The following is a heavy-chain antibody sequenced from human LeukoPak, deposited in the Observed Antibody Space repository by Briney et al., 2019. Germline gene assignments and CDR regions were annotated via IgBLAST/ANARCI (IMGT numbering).Heavy chain of an antibody. J-gene: IGHJ4*02. CDR2: IKQDGSET. CDR3: ARRRVPFDY. Sequence: GGSLRLSCAASGFTFSSYWMSSVRQAPGKGLEWGANIKQDGSETYYVASVKGRFTISRDNAKNSLYLQMNSLRAEDTAVYYCARRRVPFDYWGQGTLVTVSS. V-gene: IGHV3-7*01. CDR1: GFTFSSYW.